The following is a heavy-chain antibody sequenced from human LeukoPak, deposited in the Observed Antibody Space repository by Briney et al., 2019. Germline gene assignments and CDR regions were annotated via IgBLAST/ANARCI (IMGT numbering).Heavy chain of an antibody. CDR2: INTNTGNP. J-gene: IGHJ4*02. CDR3: ARMEAYYYVSSGYYFYY. Sequence: GASVKVSCKASGYTFTSYAMNWVRQAPGQGLEWMGWINTNTGNPTYAQGFTGRFVLSLDTSVSTAYLQISSLKAEDTAVYYCARMEAYYYVSSGYYFYYWGQGTLVTVSS. V-gene: IGHV7-4-1*02. D-gene: IGHD3-22*01. CDR1: GYTFTSYA.